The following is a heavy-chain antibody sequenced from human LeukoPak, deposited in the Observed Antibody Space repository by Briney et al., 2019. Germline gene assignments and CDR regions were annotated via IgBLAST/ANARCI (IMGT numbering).Heavy chain of an antibody. CDR2: ITWNSASI. CDR1: GFTFDDFA. D-gene: IGHD1-26*01. J-gene: IGHJ4*02. CDR3: AKDGKTGGPFDY. Sequence: PGGSLSLSCAASGFTFDDFAMHWVRQAPGKGLEWVSGITWNSASIGYADSVKGRFTISRDNAKNSLYLQMNSLRPEDTALYYCAKDGKTGGPFDYWGQGTLVTVSS. V-gene: IGHV3-9*01.